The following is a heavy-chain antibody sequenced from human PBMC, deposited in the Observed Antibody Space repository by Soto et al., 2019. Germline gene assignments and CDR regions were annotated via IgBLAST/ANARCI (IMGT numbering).Heavy chain of an antibody. J-gene: IGHJ6*02. CDR1: GFTFSSYG. CDR3: AKDQTVGFGELLIYYYYYGMDV. D-gene: IGHD3-10*01. V-gene: IGHV3-30*18. CDR2: ISYDGSNK. Sequence: GGSLRLSCAASGFTFSSYGMHWVRQAPGKGLEWVAVISYDGSNKYYADSVKGRFTISRDNSKNTLYLQMNSLRAEDTAVYYCAKDQTVGFGELLIYYYYYGMDVWGQGTTVTVSS.